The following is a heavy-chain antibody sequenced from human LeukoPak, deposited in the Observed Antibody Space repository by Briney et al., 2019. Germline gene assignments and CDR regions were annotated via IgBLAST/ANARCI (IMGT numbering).Heavy chain of an antibody. J-gene: IGHJ4*02. CDR3: TTHRNYDFWSGYSL. Sequence: PGGSLRLSCAAYGFTFSNAWMSLVRQAPGKGLEWVGRIKSKTDGGTTDYAAPVKGRFTISRDDSKNTLYLQMNSLKTEDTAVYYCTTHRNYDFWSGYSLWGQGTLVTVSS. D-gene: IGHD3-3*01. CDR1: GFTFSNAW. V-gene: IGHV3-15*01. CDR2: IKSKTDGGTT.